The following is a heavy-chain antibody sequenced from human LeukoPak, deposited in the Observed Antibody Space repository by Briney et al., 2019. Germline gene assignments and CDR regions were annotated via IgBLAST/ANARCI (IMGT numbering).Heavy chain of an antibody. D-gene: IGHD4-23*01. CDR2: IFYSGTT. V-gene: IGHV4-34*12. Sequence: SETLSLTCAVYGGSISHYYWSWIRQSPGKGLEWIGTIFYSGTTYYNPSLKSRVTISVDTSKNQFSLRLSSVTAADTAVYYCVRVDNGGNYFDYWGQGTLVTVSS. CDR3: VRVDNGGNYFDY. J-gene: IGHJ4*02. CDR1: GGSISHYY.